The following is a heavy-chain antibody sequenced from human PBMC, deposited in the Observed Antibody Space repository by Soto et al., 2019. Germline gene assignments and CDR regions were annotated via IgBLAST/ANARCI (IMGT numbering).Heavy chain of an antibody. Sequence: SETLSLTCAVYGGSFSGYYWTWIRQPPGTGLEWIGEINHSGSTNYNPSLKSRVTISVHTSSSQFSLELSSVTAADTAVYYCGRGLSRGSHYSEGWDYYAYWGQGTQVTVSS. CDR2: INHSGST. V-gene: IGHV4-34*01. CDR3: GRGLSRGSHYSEGWDYYAY. D-gene: IGHD3-16*01. CDR1: GGSFSGYY. J-gene: IGHJ4*02.